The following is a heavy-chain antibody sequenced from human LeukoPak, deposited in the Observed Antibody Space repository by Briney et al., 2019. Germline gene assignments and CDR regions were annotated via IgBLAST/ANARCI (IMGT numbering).Heavy chain of an antibody. CDR3: ARDPDIAVAISTEFGY. CDR2: INPNSGGT. V-gene: IGHV1-2*06. D-gene: IGHD6-19*01. J-gene: IGHJ4*02. Sequence: ASVKVSCKASGYTFTGYYMHWVRQAPGQGLEWMGRINPNSGGTNYAQKFQGRVTMTRDTSISTAYMELSRLRSDDTAVYYCARDPDIAVAISTEFGYWGQGTLVTVSS. CDR1: GYTFTGYY.